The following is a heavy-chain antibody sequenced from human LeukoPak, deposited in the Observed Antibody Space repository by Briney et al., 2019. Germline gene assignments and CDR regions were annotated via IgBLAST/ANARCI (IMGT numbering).Heavy chain of an antibody. CDR2: ISASGGST. CDR3: AKAMAGSTYYFDS. Sequence: GGSLRLSCAASGLTFSSYAMNWVRQAPGKGLEWVSAISASGGSTYYADSVKGRFTISRDTSKNTLYLQMSSLRGEDTAVYYCAKAMAGSTYYFDSWGQGTLVTVSS. CDR1: GLTFSSYA. V-gene: IGHV3-23*01. D-gene: IGHD6-19*01. J-gene: IGHJ4*02.